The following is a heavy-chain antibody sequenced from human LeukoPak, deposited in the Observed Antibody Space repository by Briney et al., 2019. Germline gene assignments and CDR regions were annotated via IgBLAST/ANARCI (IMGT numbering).Heavy chain of an antibody. CDR1: GGTFSSYA. D-gene: IGHD3-22*01. J-gene: IGHJ4*02. CDR3: ARGPHERSGYPDD. V-gene: IGHV1-69*13. CDR2: IIPIFGTA. Sequence: SVKVSCKASGGTFSSYAISWVRQAPGQGLEWMGGIIPIFGTANYAQKFQGRVTITADESTSTAYMELSSLRSEDTAVYYCARGPHERSGYPDDWGQGTLVTVSS.